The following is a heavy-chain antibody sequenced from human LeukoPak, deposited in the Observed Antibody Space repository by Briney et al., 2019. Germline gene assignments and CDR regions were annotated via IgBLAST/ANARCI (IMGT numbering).Heavy chain of an antibody. J-gene: IGHJ4*02. CDR1: GYTFTGYY. Sequence: SVKVSCKASGYTFTGYYMHWVRQAPGQGLEWMGGIIPIFGTANYAQKFQGRVTITADESTTTAYMDLSSLRSEDTAVYYCAKVLGASMVRGGKDYWGQGTLVTVSS. V-gene: IGHV1-69*13. CDR3: AKVLGASMVRGGKDY. CDR2: IIPIFGTA. D-gene: IGHD3-10*01.